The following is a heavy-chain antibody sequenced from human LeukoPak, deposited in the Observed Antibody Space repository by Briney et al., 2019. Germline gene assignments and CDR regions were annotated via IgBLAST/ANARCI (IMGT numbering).Heavy chain of an antibody. J-gene: IGHJ4*02. CDR3: ARVLREDDSSGYHYYFDY. Sequence: SETLSLTCTVSGGSISSYYWSWIRQPPGKGLEWIGYIYYSGSTNYNPSLKSRVTISVDRSKNQFSLKLSSVTAADTAVYYCARVLREDDSSGYHYYFDYWGQGTLVTVSS. D-gene: IGHD3-22*01. CDR1: GGSISSYY. V-gene: IGHV4-59*12. CDR2: IYYSGST.